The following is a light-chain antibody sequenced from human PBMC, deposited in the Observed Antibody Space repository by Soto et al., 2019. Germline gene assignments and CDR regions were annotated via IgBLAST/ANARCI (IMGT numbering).Light chain of an antibody. J-gene: IGKJ1*01. V-gene: IGKV1-39*01. CDR1: QSISNY. Sequence: DIQMTQSPSSLSASVGDRVTITCRASQSISNYLNWYQQKPGKAPKLLIYAASSLKSGVPSRFTGSGYGTDFTLTISTLQPADFATYYCQQSNSIPRTFGQGTKVDIK. CDR2: AAS. CDR3: QQSNSIPRT.